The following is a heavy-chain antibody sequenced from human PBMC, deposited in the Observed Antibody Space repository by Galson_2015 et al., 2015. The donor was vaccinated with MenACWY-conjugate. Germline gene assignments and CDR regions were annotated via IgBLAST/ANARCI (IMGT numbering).Heavy chain of an antibody. Sequence: QSGAEVKKPGESLKISCKGSGYSFTSYWIGWVRQMPGKGLEWMGIIYPGDSDTRYSPSFQGQVTISADKSISTAYLQWSSLKASDTAMYYCARHGISRYCSGGSCYAGDIDYWGQGTLVTVSS. CDR1: GYSFTSYW. CDR2: IYPGDSDT. V-gene: IGHV5-51*01. CDR3: ARHGISRYCSGGSCYAGDIDY. J-gene: IGHJ4*02. D-gene: IGHD2-15*01.